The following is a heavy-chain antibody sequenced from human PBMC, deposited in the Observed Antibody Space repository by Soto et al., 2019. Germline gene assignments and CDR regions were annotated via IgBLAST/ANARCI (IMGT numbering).Heavy chain of an antibody. V-gene: IGHV3-48*03. J-gene: IGHJ4*02. CDR1: VFTFYSFE. D-gene: IGHD6-25*01. CDR2: ISTGGTSI. Sequence: GGSLRLSCAASVFTFYSFEMNLVRQSPGKGLEWISYISTGGTSIFYADSVKGRFTVSRDNAKSSMYLQMNRLRVEDTAVYYCARPRRKADFYLESWGPGTLVTVSS. CDR3: ARPRRKADFYLES.